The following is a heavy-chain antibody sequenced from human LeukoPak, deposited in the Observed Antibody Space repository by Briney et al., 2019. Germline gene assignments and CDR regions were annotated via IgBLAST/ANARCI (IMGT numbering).Heavy chain of an antibody. D-gene: IGHD4-17*01. CDR1: GFTFDDYA. V-gene: IGHV3-9*01. CDR2: ISWNSGSI. Sequence: GRFLRLSCAASGFTFDDYAMHWVRQAPGKGLEWVSGISWNSGSIGYADSVKGRFTISRDNAKNSLYLQMNSLRAEDTALYYCAKGGGAYYYYGMDVWGQGTTVTVSS. J-gene: IGHJ6*02. CDR3: AKGGGAYYYYGMDV.